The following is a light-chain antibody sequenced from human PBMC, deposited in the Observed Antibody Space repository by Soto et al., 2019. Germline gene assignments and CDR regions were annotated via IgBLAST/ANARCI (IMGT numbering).Light chain of an antibody. CDR1: QSVTGSY. V-gene: IGKV3-20*01. J-gene: IGKJ3*01. CDR3: QQYGSSPPVT. Sequence: EIVLTQSPGTLSLSPGERATLSCRASQSVTGSYLAWYQQKPGQAPRLLIYGASSRASGIPDRFSGSGSGTDFTLTISRLEPEDFAVYYCQQYGSSPPVTFGPVTIVDMK. CDR2: GAS.